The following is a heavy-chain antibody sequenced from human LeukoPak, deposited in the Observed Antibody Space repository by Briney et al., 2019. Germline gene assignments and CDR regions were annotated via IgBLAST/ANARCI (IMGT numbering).Heavy chain of an antibody. V-gene: IGHV1-2*02. CDR3: ARDRCSGGSCYSGYYGMDV. CDR1: GYTFTGYY. Sequence: GASVKVSCKASGYTFTGYYMHWVRQAPGQGLEWMGWINPNSGGTNYAQKFQGRVTMTRDTSISTAYMELSRLRSDDTAVYYYARDRCSGGSCYSGYYGMDVWGQGTTVTVSS. D-gene: IGHD2-15*01. CDR2: INPNSGGT. J-gene: IGHJ6*02.